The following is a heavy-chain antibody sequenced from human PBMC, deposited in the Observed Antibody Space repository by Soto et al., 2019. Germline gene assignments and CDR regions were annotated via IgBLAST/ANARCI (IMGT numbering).Heavy chain of an antibody. CDR2: IYHSGST. Sequence: PSEALSLTSAFSGYSIISGYYWGWIRQPPGKGLEWIGSIYHSGSTYYNPSLKSRVTISVDTSKNQFSLKLSSVTAADTAVYYCARAAGGVYCSGGSCYSRAFDIWGQGTMVTVSS. J-gene: IGHJ3*02. D-gene: IGHD2-15*01. CDR1: GYSIISGYY. V-gene: IGHV4-38-2*01. CDR3: ARAAGGVYCSGGSCYSRAFDI.